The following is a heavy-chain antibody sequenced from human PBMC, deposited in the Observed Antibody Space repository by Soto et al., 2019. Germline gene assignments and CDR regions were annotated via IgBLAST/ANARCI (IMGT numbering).Heavy chain of an antibody. Sequence: ASVKVSCKASGYTFTSYGISWVRQAPGQGLEWMGWISAYNGNTNYAQKLQGRVTMTTDTSTSTAYMELRSLRSDDTAVYYCARDPGYSSIWTGWHYYYYRMDVRGQRTTV. CDR2: ISAYNGNT. D-gene: IGHD6-13*01. CDR1: GYTFTSYG. CDR3: ARDPGYSSIWTGWHYYYYRMDV. V-gene: IGHV1-18*04. J-gene: IGHJ6*02.